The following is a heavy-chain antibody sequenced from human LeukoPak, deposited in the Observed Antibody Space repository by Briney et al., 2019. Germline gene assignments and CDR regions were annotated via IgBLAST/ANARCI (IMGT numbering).Heavy chain of an antibody. CDR1: GFTFTSYA. J-gene: IGHJ4*02. D-gene: IGHD6-19*01. CDR3: ARAQPSGWYFYFDY. CDR2: ISESGGST. Sequence: GGSLRLSCAASGFTFTSYAMSWVRQAPGKGLEWVSVISESGGSTDYADSVKGRFTISRDNSKNTLYLQMNSLRAEDTAVYYCARAQPSGWYFYFDYWGQGTLVTVSS. V-gene: IGHV3-23*01.